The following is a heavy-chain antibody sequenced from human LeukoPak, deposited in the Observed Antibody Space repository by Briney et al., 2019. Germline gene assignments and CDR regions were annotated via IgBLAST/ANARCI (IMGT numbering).Heavy chain of an antibody. CDR1: GGSFSGYY. Sequence: PSETLSLTCTVYGGSFSGYYWSWIRQPPGKGREGVGEINHSGSNKYNTSLKSRVTISVDTTKNQFSLKLSSVTAADAAVYYCARGLSVRATIVRDLDVWGKGTTVTVSS. D-gene: IGHD3-10*01. V-gene: IGHV4-34*01. CDR3: ARGLSVRATIVRDLDV. CDR2: INHSGSN. J-gene: IGHJ6*04.